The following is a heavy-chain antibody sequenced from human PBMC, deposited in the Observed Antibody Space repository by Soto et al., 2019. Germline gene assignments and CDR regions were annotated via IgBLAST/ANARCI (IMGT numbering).Heavy chain of an antibody. D-gene: IGHD6-19*01. V-gene: IGHV3-23*01. Sequence: GGSLRLSYAASGFTFSNYAMSWVRQAPGKGLEWVSAISGSGGSTYYADSVKGRFTISRDNSKNTLYLQMNSLRAEDTAVYYCAKEGEHSSGWANFDYWGQGTLVTVSS. CDR1: GFTFSNYA. CDR3: AKEGEHSSGWANFDY. CDR2: ISGSGGST. J-gene: IGHJ4*02.